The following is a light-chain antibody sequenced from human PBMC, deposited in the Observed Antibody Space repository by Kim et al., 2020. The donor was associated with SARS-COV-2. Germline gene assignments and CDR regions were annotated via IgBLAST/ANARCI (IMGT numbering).Light chain of an antibody. CDR3: CSYAGSSYV. CDR2: EGS. CDR1: SSYVGSYNL. V-gene: IGLV2-23*01. Sequence: PGQSITISCTGTSSYVGSYNLVSWYQQPPGKAPKLMIYEGSKRPSGVSNRFSGSKSGNTASLTISGLQAEDEADYYCCSYAGSSYVFGTGTKVTVL. J-gene: IGLJ1*01.